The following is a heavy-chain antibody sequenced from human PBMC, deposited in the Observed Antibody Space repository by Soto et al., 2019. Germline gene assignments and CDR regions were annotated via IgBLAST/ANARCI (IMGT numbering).Heavy chain of an antibody. CDR2: ISYDGSNK. CDR3: ASHLGGSSSGYRY. D-gene: IGHD3-22*01. J-gene: IGHJ4*02. V-gene: IGHV3-30-3*01. Sequence: GESLKISCAASGFTFSSYAMHWVRQAPGKGLEWVAVISYDGSNKYYADSVKGRFTISRDNSKNTLYLQMNSLRAEDTAVYYCASHLGGSSSGYRYWGQGTLVTVSS. CDR1: GFTFSSYA.